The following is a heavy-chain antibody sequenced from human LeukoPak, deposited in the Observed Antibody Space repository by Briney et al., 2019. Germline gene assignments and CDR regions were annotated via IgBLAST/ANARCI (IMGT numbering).Heavy chain of an antibody. CDR1: GGSISSYY. CDR2: IYYSEST. J-gene: IGHJ4*02. CDR3: AKGRDGADY. Sequence: PSETLSLTCTVSGGSISSYYWSWIRQPPGQGLEWIGYIYYSESTNYNPSLKSRVTISVDTSKNQFSLKLSSVTAADTAVYYCAKGRDGADYWGQGTLVTVSS. D-gene: IGHD5-24*01. V-gene: IGHV4-59*01.